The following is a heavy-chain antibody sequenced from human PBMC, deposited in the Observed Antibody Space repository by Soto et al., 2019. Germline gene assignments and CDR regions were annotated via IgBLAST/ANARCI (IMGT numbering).Heavy chain of an antibody. J-gene: IGHJ4*02. CDR3: ARSLSYDSSGRQYYFDY. D-gene: IGHD3-22*01. CDR2: IYPGDSDT. V-gene: IGHV5-51*01. Sequence: PGESLKISCKGSGYSFTSYWIGWVRQMPGKGLEWMGIIYPGDSDTRYSPSFQGQVTISADKSISTAYLQWSSLKASDTAMYYCARSLSYDSSGRQYYFDYWGQGTLVTVSS. CDR1: GYSFTSYW.